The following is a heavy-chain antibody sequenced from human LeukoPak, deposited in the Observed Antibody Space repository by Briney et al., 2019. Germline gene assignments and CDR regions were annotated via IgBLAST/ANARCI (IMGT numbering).Heavy chain of an antibody. J-gene: IGHJ6*03. D-gene: IGHD3-3*01. CDR1: GYTFTGYY. Sequence: GASVKVSCKASGYTFTGYYMHWVRQAPGQGLEWMGWINPNSGGTNYAQKFQGRVTMTRDTSISTAYMELSRLRSDDTAVYYCARNQGADFWSGRYYYYYMDVWGKGTTVTVSS. CDR3: ARNQGADFWSGRYYYYYMDV. CDR2: INPNSGGT. V-gene: IGHV1-2*02.